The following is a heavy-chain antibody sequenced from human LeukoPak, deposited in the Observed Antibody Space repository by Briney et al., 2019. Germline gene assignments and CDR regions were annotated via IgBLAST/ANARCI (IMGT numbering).Heavy chain of an antibody. CDR3: ARVGDSYSSGWYVGD. D-gene: IGHD6-19*01. J-gene: IGHJ4*02. V-gene: IGHV3-33*01. CDR1: GFTFSSYG. CDR2: IWYDGSNK. Sequence: GSLRLSCAASGFTFSSYGMHWVRQAPGKGLEWVAGIWYDGSNKYYADSVKGRFTISRDNSKKTLYLQMNSLRAEDTSVYYCARVGDSYSSGWYVGDWGQGTLVTVSS.